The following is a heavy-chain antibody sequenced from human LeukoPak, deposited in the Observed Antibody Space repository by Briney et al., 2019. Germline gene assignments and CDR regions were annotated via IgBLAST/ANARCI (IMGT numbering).Heavy chain of an antibody. CDR3: ARKGHYDILTGYSDGYYMDV. CDR1: GGSISSYY. Sequence: SETLSLTCTVSGGSISSYYWSWIRQPPGKGLEWIGYIYYSGSTSYNPSLKSRVTISVDTSKNQFSLKLSSVTAADTAVYYCARKGHYDILTGYSDGYYMDVWGKGTTVTVSS. V-gene: IGHV4-59*01. D-gene: IGHD3-9*01. J-gene: IGHJ6*03. CDR2: IYYSGST.